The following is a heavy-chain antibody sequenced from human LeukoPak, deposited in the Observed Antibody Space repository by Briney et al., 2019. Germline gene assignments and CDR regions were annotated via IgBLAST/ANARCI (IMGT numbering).Heavy chain of an antibody. CDR2: INSNTGGT. V-gene: IGHV1-2*02. Sequence: ASVKVSCKASGYTFTGYYIHWVRQAPGQGLEWMGWINSNTGGTDYAQNFQGRVTMTRDTSINTAYMELSSLKSDDTAVYYCARKRAFSGYYYAAFDIWGQGTMVTVSS. D-gene: IGHD3-22*01. CDR3: ARKRAFSGYYYAAFDI. J-gene: IGHJ3*02. CDR1: GYTFTGYY.